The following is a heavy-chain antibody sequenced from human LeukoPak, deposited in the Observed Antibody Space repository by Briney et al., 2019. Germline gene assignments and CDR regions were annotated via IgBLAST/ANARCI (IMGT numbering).Heavy chain of an antibody. J-gene: IGHJ3*02. D-gene: IGHD3-22*01. CDR3: ATTLDYYDSSVLRIGAFDI. CDR1: GYTFTSYG. CDR2: ISAYNGNT. Sequence: ASVKVSCKASGYTFTSYGISWVRQAPGQGDEWMGWISAYNGNTNYAQKLQGRVTMTTDTSTSTAYMELRSLRSDDTAVYYCATTLDYYDSSVLRIGAFDIWGQGTMVTVSS. V-gene: IGHV1-18*01.